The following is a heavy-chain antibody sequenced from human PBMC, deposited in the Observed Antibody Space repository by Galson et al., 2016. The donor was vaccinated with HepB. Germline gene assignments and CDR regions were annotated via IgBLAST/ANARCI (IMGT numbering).Heavy chain of an antibody. CDR2: ISSSSTI. Sequence: SLRLSCAASGFTFSTYNMNWVRQAPGKGLEWVSYISSSSTIYYADSVRGRFTISRDNAKNSLYLQMNSLRDEDTAVYYCVRDRQYYYAPDAFDIWGQGTMVTVSS. D-gene: IGHD3-10*01. CDR1: GFTFSTYN. J-gene: IGHJ3*02. V-gene: IGHV3-48*02. CDR3: VRDRQYYYAPDAFDI.